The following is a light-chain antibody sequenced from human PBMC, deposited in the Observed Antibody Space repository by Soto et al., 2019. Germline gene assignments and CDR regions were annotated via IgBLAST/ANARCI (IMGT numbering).Light chain of an antibody. CDR1: SNDVGGYNY. J-gene: IGLJ1*01. CDR3: SSYTSRSTYV. Sequence: QSVLTQPPSLSGSPGQSITISCTGTSNDVGGYNYVSWYQQYQGKAPKLMIYDVRNRPSGFSNRFSGSKSGDTASLTISGLQADDEANYYCSSYTSRSTYVFGTGTKVTVL. V-gene: IGLV2-14*01. CDR2: DVR.